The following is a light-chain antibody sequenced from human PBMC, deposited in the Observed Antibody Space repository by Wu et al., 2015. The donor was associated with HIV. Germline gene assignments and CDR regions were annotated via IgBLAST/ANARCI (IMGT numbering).Light chain of an antibody. J-gene: IGKJ2*03. CDR3: QQYGGSPLYS. CDR1: QSVSSSY. V-gene: IGKV3-20*01. CDR2: GAS. Sequence: EIVLTQSPGTLSLSPGERATLSCRASQSVSSSYLAWYQQKPGQAPRLLIYGASRRATGIPDRFSGSGSGTDFTLTIGRLEPEDFAVYYCQQYGGSPLYSFGQGTNLEIK.